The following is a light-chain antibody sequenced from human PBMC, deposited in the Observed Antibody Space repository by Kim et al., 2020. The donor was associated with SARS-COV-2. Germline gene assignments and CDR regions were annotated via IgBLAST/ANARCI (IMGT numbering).Light chain of an antibody. CDR1: QSINNF. V-gene: IGKV3-11*01. Sequence: SPGDRVTLSCRASQSINNFLAWYQQKPGQPPRLLIYAASNRATGIPARFSGSGSGTVFTLTISSLEPEDFAVYYCQQRNNWPLTFGQGTKVDIK. CDR2: AAS. J-gene: IGKJ1*01. CDR3: QQRNNWPLT.